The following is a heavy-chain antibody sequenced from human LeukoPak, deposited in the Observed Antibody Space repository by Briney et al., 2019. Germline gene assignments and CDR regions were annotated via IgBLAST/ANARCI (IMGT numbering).Heavy chain of an antibody. CDR2: INPSGGST. J-gene: IGHJ4*02. V-gene: IGHV1-46*01. CDR3: ARGPGRYYFDY. CDR1: GYTFTNDY. Sequence: ASVKVSCKASGYTFTNDYMHWVLQAPGQGLEWMGIINPSGGSTTYAQKFQGRVTMTRDTSTSTVYMELSSLRSEDTALYYCARGPGRYYFDYWGQGTLVTVSS.